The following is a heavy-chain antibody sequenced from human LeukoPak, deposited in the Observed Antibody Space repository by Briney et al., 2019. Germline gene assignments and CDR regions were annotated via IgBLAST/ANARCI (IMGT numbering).Heavy chain of an antibody. D-gene: IGHD3-10*02. CDR1: GFTFSSYW. CDR2: ISSSGSAI. Sequence: GGSLRLSCAASGFTFSSYWMNWVRQAPGKGLEWVSYISSSGSAIYYADSVKGRFTISRDNAKNSLYLQMNSLRAEDTAVYYCAELGITMIGGVWGKGTTVTISS. V-gene: IGHV3-48*04. J-gene: IGHJ6*04. CDR3: AELGITMIGGV.